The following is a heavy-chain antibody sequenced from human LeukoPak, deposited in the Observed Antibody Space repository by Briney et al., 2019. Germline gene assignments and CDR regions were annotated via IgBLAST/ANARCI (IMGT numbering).Heavy chain of an antibody. CDR2: IYFSGST. CDR3: ARAGAGYSMDV. J-gene: IGHJ6*03. CDR1: GVSISSYY. D-gene: IGHD2-8*02. Sequence: SETLSLTCTVSGVSISSYYWSWIQQPPGKGLEWIGYIYFSGSTNSNPSLKSRVTISLDTSKNQFSLKLSSVTAADTAVYFCARAGAGYSMDVWGKGTTVTVSS. V-gene: IGHV4-59*01.